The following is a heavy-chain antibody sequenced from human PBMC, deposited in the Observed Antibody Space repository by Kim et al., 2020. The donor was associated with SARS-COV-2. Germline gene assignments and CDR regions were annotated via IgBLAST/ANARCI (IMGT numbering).Heavy chain of an antibody. CDR1: GFTFSTSP. J-gene: IGHJ4*02. CDR3: AKGVINSGFDY. V-gene: IGHV3-23*01. Sequence: GGSLRLSCVASGFTFSTSPMGWVRQAPGKGLEWVSRISWDGTRTYYADSVKGRVTMSSDKSKNMLYLHMNSLRVEDTAVYYCAKGVINSGFDYWGQGTQVPVSS. D-gene: IGHD1-26*01. CDR2: ISWDGTRT.